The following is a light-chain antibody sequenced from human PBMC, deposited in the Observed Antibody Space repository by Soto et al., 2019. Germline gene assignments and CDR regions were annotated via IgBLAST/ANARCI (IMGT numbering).Light chain of an antibody. CDR3: LLDFRYFWA. J-gene: IGKJ1*01. V-gene: IGKV1-6*01. Sequence: AIRLTQSPSSLSASVGDRVPITCRASEAIRSALGWYQQKPGKVPKLLIYAASILQSGVPSRFSGSGSGTDFTLTISSLQPEDFATYYCLLDFRYFWAFGQGTKV. CDR1: EAIRSA. CDR2: AAS.